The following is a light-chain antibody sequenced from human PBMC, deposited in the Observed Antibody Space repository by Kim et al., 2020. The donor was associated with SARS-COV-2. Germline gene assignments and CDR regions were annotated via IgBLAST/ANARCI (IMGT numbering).Light chain of an antibody. J-gene: IGLJ2*01. V-gene: IGLV2-23*01. CDR3: CSHAGGGTML. Sequence: QSALTPPASVSGSPGQSITISCTGTSSDIGSYSLVSWYQQYPGEAPKLMIYEGSKRPSGVSPRFSGSKSGNTASLTISGLQAEDEADYYCCSHAGGGTMLFGGGTQLTVL. CDR1: SSDIGSYSL. CDR2: EGS.